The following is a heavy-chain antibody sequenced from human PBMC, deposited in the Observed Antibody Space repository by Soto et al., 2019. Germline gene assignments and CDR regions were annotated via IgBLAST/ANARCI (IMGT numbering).Heavy chain of an antibody. CDR1: GGSISSGDYY. CDR3: ARASHFVGRPLNY. Sequence: SETLSLTCTVSGGSISSGDYYWNWIRQPPGMGLEWIGYISDRGSSSYNPSLKSRVTISEDTSKKQFSLKLTSVTAAHTAVYSCARASHFVGRPLNYWGQGTLVTVTS. V-gene: IGHV4-30-4*01. J-gene: IGHJ4*02. D-gene: IGHD2-21*01. CDR2: ISDRGSS.